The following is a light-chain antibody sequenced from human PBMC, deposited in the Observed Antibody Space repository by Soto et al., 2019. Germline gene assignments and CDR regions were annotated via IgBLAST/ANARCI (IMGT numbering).Light chain of an antibody. V-gene: IGLV2-8*01. CDR2: EVT. Sequence: QSALTQSPSASGSPGQSVTISCIGTSSDVGGYNYVSWYQHHPGKAPKLTIYEVTKRPSGVPDRFSGSRSGTTASLTVSGLQAEDEADYYCGSYAGGNTFVFGTGTKVTVL. J-gene: IGLJ1*01. CDR3: GSYAGGNTFV. CDR1: SSDVGGYNY.